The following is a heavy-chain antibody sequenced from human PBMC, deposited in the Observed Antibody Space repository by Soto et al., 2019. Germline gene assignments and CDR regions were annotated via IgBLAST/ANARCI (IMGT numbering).Heavy chain of an antibody. CDR1: VFTFSDHY. J-gene: IGHJ6*02. V-gene: IGHV3-72*01. D-gene: IGHD2-2*01. Sequence: LRLSCAASVFTFSDHYMDWVRQAPGKDLEWVGRIRNKANFYATEYAASVKGRFSISRDDSKNSLYLQMNRLKIEDTAIYYCTRVRLFPTIPKPGMDVWGQGTTVTVSS. CDR3: TRVRLFPTIPKPGMDV. CDR2: IRNKANFYAT.